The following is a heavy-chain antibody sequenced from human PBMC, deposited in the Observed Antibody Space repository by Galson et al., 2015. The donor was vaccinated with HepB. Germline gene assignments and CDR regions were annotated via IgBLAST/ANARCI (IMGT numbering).Heavy chain of an antibody. D-gene: IGHD3-22*01. J-gene: IGHJ3*02. Sequence: SVKVSCKVSGYTLTELSMHWVRRAPGKGLEWMGGFDPEDGETIYAQKFQGRVTMTEDTSTDTAYMELSSLRSEDTAVYYCATIRSAYYDSSGPPWAFDIWGQGTMVTVSS. CDR2: FDPEDGET. CDR3: ATIRSAYYDSSGPPWAFDI. V-gene: IGHV1-24*01. CDR1: GYTLTELS.